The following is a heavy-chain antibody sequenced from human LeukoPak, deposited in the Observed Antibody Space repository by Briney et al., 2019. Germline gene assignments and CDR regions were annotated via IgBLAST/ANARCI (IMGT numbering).Heavy chain of an antibody. D-gene: IGHD5-18*01. CDR1: GGSFSGYY. CDR3: ARVGGYSYGYRPGLVGRPNWFDP. J-gene: IGHJ5*02. Sequence: SETLSLTCAVYGGSFSGYYWSWIRQPPGKGLEWIGEINHSGSTNYNPSLKSRVTISVDTSKNQFSLKLSSVTAADTAVYYCARVGGYSYGYRPGLVGRPNWFDPWGQGTLVTVSS. V-gene: IGHV4-34*01. CDR2: INHSGST.